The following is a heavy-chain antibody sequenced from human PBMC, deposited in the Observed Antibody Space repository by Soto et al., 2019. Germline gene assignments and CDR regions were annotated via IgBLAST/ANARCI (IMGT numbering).Heavy chain of an antibody. D-gene: IGHD3-10*01. CDR2: IYSSGSA. J-gene: IGHJ4*02. CDR1: GGSINNSSFY. Sequence: QLQLQESGPGLVKPSETLSLTCTVSGGSINNSSFYWGWVRQPPGKRLEWIGSIYSSGSAYYNPSPTSRLTISVDTSKNQFSLNLSSVTAADTAVYFCARRPLVRGIIPYYFDSWGQGTLVTVSS. V-gene: IGHV4-39*01. CDR3: ARRPLVRGIIPYYFDS.